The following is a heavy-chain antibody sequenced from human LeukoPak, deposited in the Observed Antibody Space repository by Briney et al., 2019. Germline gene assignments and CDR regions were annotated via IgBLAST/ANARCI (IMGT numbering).Heavy chain of an antibody. CDR1: GFTFGDYA. J-gene: IGHJ4*02. V-gene: IGHV3-49*03. CDR2: IGSKAYGGTT. D-gene: IGHD6-13*01. CDR3: TRDPYSDYSSSLSFDY. Sequence: PGGSLRLSCTASGFTFGDYAMSWFRQAPGKGLEWVGFIGSKAYGGTTEYAASVKGRFTISRDDSKSIAYLQMNSLKTEDTAVYYCTRDPYSDYSSSLSFDYWGQGTLVTVSS.